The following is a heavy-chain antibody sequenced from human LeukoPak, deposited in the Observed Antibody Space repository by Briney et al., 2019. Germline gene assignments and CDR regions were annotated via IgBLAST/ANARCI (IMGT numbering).Heavy chain of an antibody. CDR2: IYYSGST. Sequence: TSETLSLTCTVSGGSISSSSYYWGWIRQPPGKGLEWIGSIYYSGSTYYNPSLKSRATISVDTSKNQFSLKLSSVTAADTAVYYCARRSPHYYGSGLKDPGAFDIWGQGTMVTVSS. CDR1: GGSISSSSYY. CDR3: ARRSPHYYGSGLKDPGAFDI. V-gene: IGHV4-39*07. D-gene: IGHD3-10*01. J-gene: IGHJ3*02.